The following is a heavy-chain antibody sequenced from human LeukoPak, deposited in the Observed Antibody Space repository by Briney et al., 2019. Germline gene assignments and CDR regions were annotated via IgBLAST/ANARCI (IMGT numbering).Heavy chain of an antibody. V-gene: IGHV4-31*03. CDR3: ARDRIQLGGSIDH. CDR1: GGSISSGGYY. D-gene: IGHD5-18*01. CDR2: IYYSGST. J-gene: IGHJ4*02. Sequence: KPSETLSLTCTVSGGSISSGGYYWSWIRQHPGKGLEWIGYIYYSGSTYYNPSLKSRVTVSVDTSKNQFSLKLSSVTAADTAVYYCARDRIQLGGSIDHWGQGTLVTVSS.